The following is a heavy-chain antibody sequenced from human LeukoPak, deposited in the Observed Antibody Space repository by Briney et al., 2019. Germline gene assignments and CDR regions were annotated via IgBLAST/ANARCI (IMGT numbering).Heavy chain of an antibody. CDR3: ARGLWPGWFDP. J-gene: IGHJ5*02. Sequence: SETLSLTCAVYGGSFSGYYWSWIRQPPGKGLEWIGEINHSGSTNYNPSLKSRVTISVDTSKNQFSLKLSSVTAADTAVYYCARGLWPGWFDPWGQGTLVTVSS. CDR1: GGSFSGYY. CDR2: INHSGST. V-gene: IGHV4-34*01.